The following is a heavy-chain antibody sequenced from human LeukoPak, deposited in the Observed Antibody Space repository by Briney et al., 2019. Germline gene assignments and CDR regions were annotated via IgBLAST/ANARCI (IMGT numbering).Heavy chain of an antibody. Sequence: SETLSLTCTVSGGSISSSSYYWGWIRQPPGKGLEWIGSIYYSGSTYYNPSLKSRVTISVDTSKNQFSLKLSSVTAADTAVYYCARENDFWSGSGYYYYYYMDVWGKGTTVTVSS. D-gene: IGHD3-3*01. J-gene: IGHJ6*03. CDR2: IYYSGST. CDR1: GGSISSSSYY. CDR3: ARENDFWSGSGYYYYYYMDV. V-gene: IGHV4-39*07.